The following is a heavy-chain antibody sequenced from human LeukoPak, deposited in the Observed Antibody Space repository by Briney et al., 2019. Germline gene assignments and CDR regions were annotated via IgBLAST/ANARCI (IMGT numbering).Heavy chain of an antibody. J-gene: IGHJ4*02. CDR3: AKDISGSHDGGDY. CDR2: ISYDGSNK. CDR1: GFTFSSYA. D-gene: IGHD1-26*01. Sequence: GGSLRLSCAASGFTFSSYAMHWVRQAPGKGLEWVAVISYDGSNKYYADSVKGRFTISRDNSKNTLYLQMNSLRAEDTAVYYCAKDISGSHDGGDYWGQGTLVTVSS. V-gene: IGHV3-30*07.